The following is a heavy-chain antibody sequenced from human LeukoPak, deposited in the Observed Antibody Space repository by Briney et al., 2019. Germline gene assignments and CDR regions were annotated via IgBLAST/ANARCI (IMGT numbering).Heavy chain of an antibody. Sequence: SQTLSLTCAISADSVSSNSAAWNWIRQSPSRGLEWLGRTYYRSKWYNDYAVSVKSRITINPDTSKNQFSLQLNSVTPEDTAVYYCARDTRGYCSGGSCYSFDYWGQGTLVTVSS. J-gene: IGHJ4*02. CDR3: ARDTRGYCSGGSCYSFDY. V-gene: IGHV6-1*01. CDR2: TYYRSKWYN. D-gene: IGHD2-15*01. CDR1: ADSVSSNSAA.